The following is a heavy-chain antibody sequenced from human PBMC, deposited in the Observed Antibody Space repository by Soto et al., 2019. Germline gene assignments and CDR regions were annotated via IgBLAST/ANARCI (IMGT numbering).Heavy chain of an antibody. Sequence: SETLSLTCTVSGGSISSGGYYWSWIRQHPGKGLEWIGYIYHSGTTYYNPSLKSRVTISVDTSKNQFSLKLTSVTAADTAVYYCAWVRGNQQLERFYPRGQRTPVPVSS. V-gene: IGHV4-31*03. CDR2: IYHSGTT. CDR3: AWVRGNQQLERFYP. CDR1: GGSISSGGYY. J-gene: IGHJ5*02. D-gene: IGHD6-13*01.